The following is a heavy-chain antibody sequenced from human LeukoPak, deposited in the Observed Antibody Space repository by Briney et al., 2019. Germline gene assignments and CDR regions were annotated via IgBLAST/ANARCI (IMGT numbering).Heavy chain of an antibody. CDR1: GFTFSSYA. CDR2: ISGSGGST. V-gene: IGHV3-23*01. CDR3: EKDRGGYNLYAFGY. J-gene: IGHJ4*02. Sequence: GGSLRLSCAASGFTFSSYAMSWVRQAPGKGLEWVSAISGSGGSTYYADSVKGRFTISRDNSKNTLYLQMNSLRAEDTAVYYCEKDRGGYNLYAFGYWGQGTLVTVSS. D-gene: IGHD5-24*01.